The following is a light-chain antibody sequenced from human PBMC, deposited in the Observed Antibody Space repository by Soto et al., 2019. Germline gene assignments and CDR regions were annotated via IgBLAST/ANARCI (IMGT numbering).Light chain of an antibody. CDR3: QLYGNSPP. CDR2: AST. V-gene: IGKV3-20*01. Sequence: EIVLTQAPGTLSFSPGERATLSCKTSQSGGSIYLAWYQQKPGQAPRLLIYASTNRATGIPDRFSGSASGTDFTLTINRLEPEDFAVYYCQLYGNSPPLGQGTRLEIK. J-gene: IGKJ5*01. CDR1: QSGGSIY.